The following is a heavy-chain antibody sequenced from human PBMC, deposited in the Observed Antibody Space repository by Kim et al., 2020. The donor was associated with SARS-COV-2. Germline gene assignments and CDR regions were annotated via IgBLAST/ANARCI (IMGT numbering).Heavy chain of an antibody. Sequence: GGSLRLSCAASGFTFSSYSMNWVRQAPGKGLEWVSSISSSSSYIYYADSVKGRFTISRDNAKNSLYLQMNSLRAEDTAVYYCARGPTGYSSGSDFDYWGQGTLVTVSS. CDR2: ISSSSSYI. V-gene: IGHV3-21*01. CDR1: GFTFSSYS. D-gene: IGHD6-19*01. CDR3: ARGPTGYSSGSDFDY. J-gene: IGHJ4*02.